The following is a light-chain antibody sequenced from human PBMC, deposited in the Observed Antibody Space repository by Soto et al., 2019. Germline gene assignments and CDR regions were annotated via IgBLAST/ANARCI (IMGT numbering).Light chain of an antibody. V-gene: IGKV3D-15*01. J-gene: IGKJ4*01. CDR2: GAS. CDR1: QSVNIY. Sequence: EIVMTQSPATLSVSPGERATLSCRASQSVNIYLAWYQQKPDQAPRLLIFGASYRATGIPARFSGSGSGTEFNLTISSLQSEDFAVYFCQQHDDWLRLTFGGGTKVEIK. CDR3: QQHDDWLRLT.